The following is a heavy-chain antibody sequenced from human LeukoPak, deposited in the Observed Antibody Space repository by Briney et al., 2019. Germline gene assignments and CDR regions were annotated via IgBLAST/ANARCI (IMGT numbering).Heavy chain of an antibody. CDR2: ISGSGGST. V-gene: IGHV3-23*01. J-gene: IGHJ4*02. D-gene: IGHD6-19*01. CDR1: GFTFSSYA. CDR3: AKDPHSSGWYYFNY. Sequence: GGSLRLSCAASGFTFSSYAMSWVRQAPGKGLEWVSGISGSGGSTYYADSVKGRFTISRDNSKNTLHLQVNSLRAEDTALYYCAKDPHSSGWYYFNYWGQGTLVTVSS.